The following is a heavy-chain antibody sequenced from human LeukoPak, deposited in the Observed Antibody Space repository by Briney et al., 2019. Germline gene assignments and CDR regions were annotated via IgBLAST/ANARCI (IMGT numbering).Heavy chain of an antibody. Sequence: SVKVSCKASGGTFSSYAISWLRQAPGQGLEWMGGIIPIFGTANYAQKFQGRVTITADESTSTAYMELSSLRSEDTAVYYCASSLYDSSGYYTFDYWGQGTLVTVSS. D-gene: IGHD3-22*01. CDR3: ASSLYDSSGYYTFDY. V-gene: IGHV1-69*13. CDR2: IIPIFGTA. CDR1: GGTFSSYA. J-gene: IGHJ4*02.